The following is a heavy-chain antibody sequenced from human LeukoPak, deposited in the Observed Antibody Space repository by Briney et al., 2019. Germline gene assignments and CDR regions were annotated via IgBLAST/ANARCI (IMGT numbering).Heavy chain of an antibody. Sequence: SGPTLVNPTQTLTLTCTFSGFSLTTRGVGVGWIRQPPGKALEWLALIYWDDDNRYSPSLKSRLTITKDTSKNQVVLTMTNMDPVDIATYYCAHRTDLYSSSWYWGYWGQGTLVTVSS. CDR2: IYWDDDN. V-gene: IGHV2-5*02. CDR3: AHRTDLYSSSWYWGY. J-gene: IGHJ4*02. D-gene: IGHD6-13*01. CDR1: GFSLTTRGVG.